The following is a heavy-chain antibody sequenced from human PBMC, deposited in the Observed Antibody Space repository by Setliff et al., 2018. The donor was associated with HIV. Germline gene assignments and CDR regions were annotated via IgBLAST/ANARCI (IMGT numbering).Heavy chain of an antibody. J-gene: IGHJ4*02. CDR2: INHSGSA. Sequence: SETLSLTCAVYGGSFSGHSWTWIRQPPGKGLEWIGEINHSGSANYNRSLKSRVTMSVDTSKRQFSLKLDSVTAADTAIYYCARQSTVAAAGFDFWGQGTLVTVSS. CDR1: GGSFSGHS. D-gene: IGHD6-13*01. V-gene: IGHV4-34*01. CDR3: ARQSTVAAAGFDF.